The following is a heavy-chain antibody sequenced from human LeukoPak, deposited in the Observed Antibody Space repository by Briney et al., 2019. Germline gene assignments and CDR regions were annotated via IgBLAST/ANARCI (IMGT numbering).Heavy chain of an antibody. V-gene: IGHV3-23*01. D-gene: IGHD6-19*01. CDR2: ISGSGGST. CDR1: GFTFSSYG. Sequence: PGGSLRLSCAASGFTFSSYGMSWVRQVPGKGLEWVSGISGSGGSTYYADSVKGLFTISRDNSKNTLYLQMSSLRAEDTAIYYCAKDRRSIAVAGTFDYWGQGTRVTVSS. CDR3: AKDRRSIAVAGTFDY. J-gene: IGHJ4*02.